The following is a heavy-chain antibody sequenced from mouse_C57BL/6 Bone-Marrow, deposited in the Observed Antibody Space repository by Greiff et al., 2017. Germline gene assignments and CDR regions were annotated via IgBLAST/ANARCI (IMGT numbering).Heavy chain of an antibody. J-gene: IGHJ4*01. CDR1: GYTFTSYW. CDR3: ARRSQRRLRKGPAMDY. CDR2: IHPNSGST. V-gene: IGHV1-64*01. D-gene: IGHD3-2*02. Sequence: QVQLQQPGAELVKPGASVKLSCKASGYTFTSYWMHWVKQRPGQGLEWIGMIHPNSGSTNYNEKFKSKATLTVDKSSSTAYMQLSSLTSEDSAVYYCARRSQRRLRKGPAMDYWGQGTSVTVSS.